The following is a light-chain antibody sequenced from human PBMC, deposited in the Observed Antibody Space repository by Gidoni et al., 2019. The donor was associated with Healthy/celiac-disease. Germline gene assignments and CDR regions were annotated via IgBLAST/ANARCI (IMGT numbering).Light chain of an antibody. J-gene: IGLJ2*01. V-gene: IGLV3-19*01. Sequence: SSELTQDPAVSVALGQTVRITCQGDSLRSYYASWYQQKPGQAPVLVIYGKNNRPSGIPDRFSGSSSGNTASLTITGAQAEDEADYYCNSRDSSGNHQVYVVFGGGTKLTVL. CDR2: GKN. CDR3: NSRDSSGNHQVYVV. CDR1: SLRSYY.